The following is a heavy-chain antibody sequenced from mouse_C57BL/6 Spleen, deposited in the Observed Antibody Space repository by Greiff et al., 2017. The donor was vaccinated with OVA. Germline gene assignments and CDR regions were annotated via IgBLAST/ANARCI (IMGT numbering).Heavy chain of an antibody. CDR2: IWSGGST. J-gene: IGHJ1*03. D-gene: IGHD1-1*01. Sequence: QVQLKESGPGLVQPSQSLSITCTVSGFSLTSYGVHWVRQSPGKGLEWLGVIWSGGSTDSNAAFISILSISKDNSKRQVFFKMNSLQADDTAIYYCARNEITTVDVWGTGTTVTVSS. V-gene: IGHV2-2*01. CDR1: GFSLTSYG. CDR3: ARNEITTVDV.